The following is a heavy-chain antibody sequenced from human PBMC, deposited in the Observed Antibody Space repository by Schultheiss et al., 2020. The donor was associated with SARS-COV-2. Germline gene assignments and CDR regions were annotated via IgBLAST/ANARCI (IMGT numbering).Heavy chain of an antibody. CDR1: GFTFSSYA. V-gene: IGHV3-48*03. D-gene: IGHD6-6*01. CDR3: ARGGYSSSSGWFDP. J-gene: IGHJ5*02. CDR2: ISSSGSTI. Sequence: SLKISCAASGFTFSSYAMHWVRQAPGKGLEWVSYISSSGSTIYYADSVKGRFTISRDNAKNSLYLQMNSLRAEDTAVYYCARGGYSSSSGWFDPWGQGTLVTVSS.